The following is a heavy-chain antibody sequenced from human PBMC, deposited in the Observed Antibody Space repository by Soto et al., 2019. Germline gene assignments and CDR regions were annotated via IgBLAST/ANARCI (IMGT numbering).Heavy chain of an antibody. V-gene: IGHV3-33*01. J-gene: IGHJ4*02. CDR1: GFTFSSYG. CDR3: ARGSDGAVAGSDY. CDR2: IWYDGSNK. Sequence: QVQLVESGGGVVQPGRSLRLSCEASGFTFSSYGMPWVPQAPGKGLEWAAVIWYDGSNKYYADSVKGRFTISRDNSKNTLYLQMNSLRAEDTAVYYCARGSDGAVAGSDYWGQGTLVTVSS. D-gene: IGHD6-19*01.